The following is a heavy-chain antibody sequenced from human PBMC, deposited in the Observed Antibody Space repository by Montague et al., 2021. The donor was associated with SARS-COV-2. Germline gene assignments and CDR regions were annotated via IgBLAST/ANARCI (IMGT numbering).Heavy chain of an antibody. V-gene: IGHV1-8*01. CDR3: ARGRNFQLLLEDDYGMDV. J-gene: IGHJ6*02. CDR2: VNPHSANT. Sequence: QSGAEVKKPGESLKISCKSSAYTFTSFDIHWVRQAPGQGLEWMGWVNPHSANTGYAQKFQGRVTMTRNIAVSTAYMELSSLRSEDTAVYYCARGRNFQLLLEDDYGMDVGGQGTTITVSS. D-gene: IGHD3-10*01. CDR1: AYTFTSFD.